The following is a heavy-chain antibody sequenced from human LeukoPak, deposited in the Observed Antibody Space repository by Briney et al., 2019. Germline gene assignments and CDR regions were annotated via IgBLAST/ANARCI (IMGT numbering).Heavy chain of an antibody. J-gene: IGHJ3*02. CDR3: ARNDASGSYYNVAFDI. D-gene: IGHD3-10*01. CDR1: GGSFSGYY. CDR2: IYYSGIT. Sequence: SETLSLTCAVYGGSFSGYYWSWIRRPPGKGLEWIGYIYYSGITNYNPSLKSRVTISVDTSKNQFSLRLSSVTAADTAVYYCARNDASGSYYNVAFDIWGQGTMVTVSS. V-gene: IGHV4-59*01.